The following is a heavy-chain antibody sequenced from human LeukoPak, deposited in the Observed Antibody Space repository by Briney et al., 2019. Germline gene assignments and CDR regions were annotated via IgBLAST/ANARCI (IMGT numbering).Heavy chain of an antibody. J-gene: IGHJ6*04. Sequence: SETLSLTCTVSNGSISNYYWNWIRQAPGKGLEWIGFVDHSETTDHNHSLKSRVIIAVATSKNQFSLKLNAVTAADTAVYYCARGACTGPNCRISPMDVWGKGTTVTVSS. CDR3: ARGACTGPNCRISPMDV. V-gene: IGHV4-59*01. D-gene: IGHD2-8*02. CDR2: VDHSETT. CDR1: NGSISNYY.